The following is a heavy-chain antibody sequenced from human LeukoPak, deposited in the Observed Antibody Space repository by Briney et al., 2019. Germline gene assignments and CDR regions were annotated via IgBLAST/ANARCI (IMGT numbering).Heavy chain of an antibody. D-gene: IGHD2-2*01. CDR3: ARDGDIVVVPAARPFDY. J-gene: IGHJ4*02. CDR1: GFTFSSYA. CDR2: ISGSGGST. Sequence: GGSLRLSCAASGFTFSSYAMSWVRQAPGKGLEWVSAISGSGGSTYYADSVKGRFTISRDNAKNSLYLQMNSLRAGDTAVYYCARDGDIVVVPAARPFDYWGQGTLVTVSS. V-gene: IGHV3-23*01.